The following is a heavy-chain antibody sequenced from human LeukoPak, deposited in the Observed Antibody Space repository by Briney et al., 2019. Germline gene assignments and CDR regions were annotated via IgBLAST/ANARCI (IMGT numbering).Heavy chain of an antibody. V-gene: IGHV3-7*05. CDR3: ARDRGYSTFDM. Sequence: PGGSLRLSCVASGFTFSSHWMAWVRQAPGKGLEWVANTNQDGSEKNYVDSVKGRLTISRDNAKNSLCLQMNSLRAEDTAVYYCARDRGYSTFDMWGQGTTVTVSS. J-gene: IGHJ3*02. CDR1: GFTFSSHW. D-gene: IGHD5-18*01. CDR2: TNQDGSEK.